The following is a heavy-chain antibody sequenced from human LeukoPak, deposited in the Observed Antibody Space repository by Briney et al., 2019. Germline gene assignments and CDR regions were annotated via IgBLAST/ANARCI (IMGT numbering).Heavy chain of an antibody. J-gene: IGHJ4*02. Sequence: ASVKVSCKAPGYTFTGYYMHWVPQAPGQGLEWMGRINPKSGGTNYAQKFQGRVTMTRDTSISTAYMELSRLRSDDTAVYYCARDCTNGVCYYDYWGQGTLVTVSS. CDR2: INPKSGGT. CDR3: ARDCTNGVCYYDY. D-gene: IGHD2-8*01. CDR1: GYTFTGYY. V-gene: IGHV1-2*06.